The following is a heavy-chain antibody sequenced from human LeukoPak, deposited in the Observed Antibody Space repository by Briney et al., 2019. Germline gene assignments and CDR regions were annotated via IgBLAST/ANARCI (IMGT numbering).Heavy chain of an antibody. J-gene: IGHJ3*02. Sequence: KTGGSLRLSCAASGFTFSSYSMNWVRQAPGKGLEWVSSISSSSSYIYYADSVKGRFTISRDNAMNSLYLQMNSLRAEDTAVYYCARSGNSGSYDAFDIWGQGTMVTVSS. CDR1: GFTFSSYS. CDR3: ARSGNSGSYDAFDI. CDR2: ISSSSSYI. V-gene: IGHV3-21*01. D-gene: IGHD1-26*01.